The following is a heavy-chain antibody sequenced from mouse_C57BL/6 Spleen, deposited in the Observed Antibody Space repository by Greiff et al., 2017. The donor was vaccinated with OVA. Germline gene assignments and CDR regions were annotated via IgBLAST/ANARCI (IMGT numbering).Heavy chain of an antibody. V-gene: IGHV1-82*01. D-gene: IGHD2-1*01. CDR3: ARGGNYHYAMDY. CDR1: GYAFSSSW. J-gene: IGHJ4*01. CDR2: IYPGDGDT. Sequence: VQLQQSGPELVKPGASVKISCKASGYAFSSSWMNWVKQRPGKGLEWIGRIYPGDGDTNYNGKFKGKATLTADKSSSTAYMQLSSLTSEDSAVYFCARGGNYHYAMDYWGQGTSVTVSS.